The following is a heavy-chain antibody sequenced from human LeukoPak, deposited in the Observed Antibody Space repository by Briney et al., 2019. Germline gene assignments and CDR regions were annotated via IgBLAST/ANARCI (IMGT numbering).Heavy chain of an antibody. CDR1: GGSFSGYY. D-gene: IGHD3-3*01. Sequence: SETLSLTCAVYGGSFSGYYWSWIRQPPGKGLEWIGEINHSGSTNYNPSLKSRVTISVDTSKNQFSLKLSSVTAAATAVYYCARGVTDRDYDFWSGYYSLYYYYYYMDVWGKGTTVTVSS. J-gene: IGHJ6*03. CDR3: ARGVTDRDYDFWSGYYSLYYYYYYMDV. V-gene: IGHV4-34*01. CDR2: INHSGST.